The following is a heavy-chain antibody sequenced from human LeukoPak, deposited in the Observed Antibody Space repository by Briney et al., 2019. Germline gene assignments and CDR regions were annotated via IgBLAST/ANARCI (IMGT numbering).Heavy chain of an antibody. V-gene: IGHV3-7*01. J-gene: IGHJ3*02. CDR1: GFSFSSNW. CDR3: ARKQYSSSSATVGAFDI. Sequence: GGSLRLSCAAPGFSFSSNWMGWVRQAPGKGLEWVAHIKRDGSQKYYLDSVKGRFTISRDNAKNSLYLQMNSLRAEDTAVYYCARKQYSSSSATVGAFDIWGQGTMVTVSS. D-gene: IGHD6-6*01. CDR2: IKRDGSQK.